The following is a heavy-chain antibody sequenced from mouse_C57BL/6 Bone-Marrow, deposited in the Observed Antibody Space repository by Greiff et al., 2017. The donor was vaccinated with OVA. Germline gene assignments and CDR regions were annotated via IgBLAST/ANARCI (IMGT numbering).Heavy chain of an antibody. D-gene: IGHD2-5*01. J-gene: IGHJ2*01. Sequence: EVQGVESGGDLVKPGGSLKLSCAASGFTFSSYGMSWVRQTPDKRLEWVATISSGGSYTYYPDSVKGRFTISRDNAKNTLYLQMISLKSEDTAMYYCARQAYYSNYDYWGQGTTLTVSS. V-gene: IGHV5-6*01. CDR1: GFTFSSYG. CDR3: ARQAYYSNYDY. CDR2: ISSGGSYT.